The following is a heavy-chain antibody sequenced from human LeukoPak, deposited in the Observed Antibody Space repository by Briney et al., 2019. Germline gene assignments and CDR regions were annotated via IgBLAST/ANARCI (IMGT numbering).Heavy chain of an antibody. D-gene: IGHD3-22*01. CDR2: ISYDGSNK. CDR1: GFNFSSYG. Sequence: GGSLRLSCAAYGFNFSSYGMHWVRQAPGKGLEWVAVISYDGSNKYYADSVKGRFTISRDNSKNTLYLQMNSLRAEDTAVYYCAKKANSYYYDSSGFGDYWGQGTLVTVSS. CDR3: AKKANSYYYDSSGFGDY. V-gene: IGHV3-30*18. J-gene: IGHJ4*02.